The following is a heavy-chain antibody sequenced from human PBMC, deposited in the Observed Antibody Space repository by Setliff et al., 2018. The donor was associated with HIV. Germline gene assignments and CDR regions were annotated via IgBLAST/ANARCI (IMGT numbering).Heavy chain of an antibody. D-gene: IGHD3-10*01. CDR1: GFTFSDHY. CDR2: SRNKVNSYTT. V-gene: IGHV3-72*01. CDR3: ARGRLLWSGSYYYYYMDV. Sequence: GGSLRLSCAASGFTFSDHYMDWVRQAPGKGLEWVGRSRNKVNSYTTEYAASVKGRFTISRDDSKNSLYVQMDSLKTEDTAVYYCARGRLLWSGSYYYYYMDVWGKGTTVTVSS. J-gene: IGHJ6*03.